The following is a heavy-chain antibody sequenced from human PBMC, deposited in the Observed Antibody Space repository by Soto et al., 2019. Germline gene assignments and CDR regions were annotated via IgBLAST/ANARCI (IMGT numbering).Heavy chain of an antibody. CDR3: ARGHLTGGNTFDYDY. Sequence: QVQLQQWGAGLLKPSETLSLPCTVYGGSFSGNYWSWIRQPPGMGLEWIGEISHSGSGTNYNPSLKSRVTISVDTSKNQFSLKLSSVTAADTAMYYCARGHLTGGNTFDYDYWGQGTLVSVSS. J-gene: IGHJ4*02. D-gene: IGHD2-15*01. CDR1: GGSFSGNY. V-gene: IGHV4-34*01. CDR2: ISHSGSGT.